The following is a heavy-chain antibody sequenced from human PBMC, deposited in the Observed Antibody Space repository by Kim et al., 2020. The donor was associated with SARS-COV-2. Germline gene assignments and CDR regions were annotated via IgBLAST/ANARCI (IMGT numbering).Heavy chain of an antibody. CDR1: GGSISSSSYY. Sequence: SETLSLTCTVSGGSISSSSYYWGWIRQPPGKGLEWIGSIYYSGSTYYNPSLKSRVTISVDTSKNQFSLKRSSVTAADTAVYYCARTRSSSWYQLTDYYYGMDVWGQGTTVTVSS. CDR3: ARTRSSSWYQLTDYYYGMDV. CDR2: IYYSGST. V-gene: IGHV4-39*01. J-gene: IGHJ6*02. D-gene: IGHD6-13*01.